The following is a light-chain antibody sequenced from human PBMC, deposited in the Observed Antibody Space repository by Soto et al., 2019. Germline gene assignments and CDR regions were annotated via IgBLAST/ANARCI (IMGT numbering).Light chain of an antibody. J-gene: IGKJ3*01. CDR1: QSLLHINGDTY. V-gene: IGKV2-28*01. CDR3: MQALQSPFT. CDR2: LGS. Sequence: EIVMTQSPLSLPVTRGEPASISCRSSQSLLHINGDTYLDWYLQKPGQSPQLLIYLGSNRASGVPDRFSGSGSGTDFTLEISRVEAEDVGVYYCMQALQSPFTFGPGTKVDIK.